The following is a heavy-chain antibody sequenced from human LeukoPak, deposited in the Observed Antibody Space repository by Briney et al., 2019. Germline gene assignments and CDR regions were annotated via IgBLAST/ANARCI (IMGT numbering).Heavy chain of an antibody. J-gene: IGHJ4*02. D-gene: IGHD5/OR15-5a*01. CDR1: GITFSSHA. V-gene: IGHV3-23*01. CDR3: AKAYHDTGCLIDY. Sequence: PGGSLRLSCAASGITFSSHAMTWVRRAPGKGLEWVAATRGNGATTDYADSVKGRFTISRDNSKSTLYLQMNSLRAEDTAVYYCAKAYHDTGCLIDYWGQGTLVTVSS. CDR2: TRGNGATT.